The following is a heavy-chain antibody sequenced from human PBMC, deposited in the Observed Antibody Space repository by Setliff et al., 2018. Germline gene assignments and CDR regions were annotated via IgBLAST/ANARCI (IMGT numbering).Heavy chain of an antibody. J-gene: IGHJ4*02. Sequence: HPGGSLRLSCAASGFTFSTYGMYWVRQAPGKGLEWVAFIRYDGSNKYYADSVKGRFTVSRDNSKNTLYLQMNSLRAEDTAVYYCGRTQVVPASTYSIDYWGQGTLVTVSS. CDR2: IRYDGSNK. CDR3: GRTQVVPASTYSIDY. D-gene: IGHD2-2*01. CDR1: GFTFSTYG. V-gene: IGHV3-30*02.